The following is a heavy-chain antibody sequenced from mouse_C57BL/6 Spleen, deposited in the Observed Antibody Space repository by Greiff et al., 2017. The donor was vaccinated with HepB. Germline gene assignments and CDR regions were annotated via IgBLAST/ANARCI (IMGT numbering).Heavy chain of an antibody. V-gene: IGHV1-15*01. J-gene: IGHJ3*01. CDR3: TRRGYSNWFAY. D-gene: IGHD2-5*01. Sequence: QVQLKQSGAELVRPGASVTLSCKASGYTFTDYEMHWVKQTPVHGLEWIGAIDPETGGTAYNQKFKGKAILTADKSSSTAYMELRSLTSEDSAVYYCTRRGYSNWFAYWGQGTLVTVSA. CDR1: GYTFTDYE. CDR2: IDPETGGT.